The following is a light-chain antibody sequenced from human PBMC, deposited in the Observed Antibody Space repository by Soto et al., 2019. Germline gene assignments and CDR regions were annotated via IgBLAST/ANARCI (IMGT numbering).Light chain of an antibody. J-gene: IGKJ1*01. CDR3: QQYGSSLRGT. V-gene: IGKV3-20*01. CDR1: QSVSSSY. Sequence: EIVLTQSPGTLSLSPGERATLSCRASQSVSSSYLAWYQQKPGQAPRLLIYGASSRATGIPDRFSGSGSGTDFPLTISRLEPEDFAVYYCQQYGSSLRGTFGQGTKVEIK. CDR2: GAS.